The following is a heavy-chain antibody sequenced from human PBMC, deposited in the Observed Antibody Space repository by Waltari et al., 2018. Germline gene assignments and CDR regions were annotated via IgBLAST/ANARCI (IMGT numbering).Heavy chain of an antibody. D-gene: IGHD3-10*01. V-gene: IGHV5-51*01. CDR2: INPYDADT. Sequence: EIHLVQSGAELKKPGQSLKISCKGSGYSFTRYWIGWVRQMPGKGLEWMGIINPYDADTRYSPSVQGQVTISVDKSNNTAYMQWSSLKAADSAMYYCVRQEADSDASGTYFHMDVWGKGTTVTVSS. CDR1: GYSFTRYW. J-gene: IGHJ6*03. CDR3: VRQEADSDASGTYFHMDV.